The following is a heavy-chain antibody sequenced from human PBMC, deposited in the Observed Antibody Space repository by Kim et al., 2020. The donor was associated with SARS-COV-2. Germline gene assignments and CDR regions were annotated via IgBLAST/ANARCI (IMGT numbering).Heavy chain of an antibody. D-gene: IGHD2-2*02. Sequence: GGSLRLSCAASGFTFSSYDMTWVRQAPGKGLEWVSYISSSGSAIYYADSVKGRFTISRDNAKNSLYLQMNSLRADDAAVYYCARDPGGLYYFDYWGQGTL. CDR1: GFTFSSYD. CDR2: ISSSGSAI. CDR3: ARDPGGLYYFDY. V-gene: IGHV3-48*03. J-gene: IGHJ4*02.